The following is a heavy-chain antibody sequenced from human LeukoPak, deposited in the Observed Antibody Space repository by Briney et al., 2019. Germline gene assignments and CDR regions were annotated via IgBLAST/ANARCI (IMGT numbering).Heavy chain of an antibody. CDR1: GGSISSGDYY. V-gene: IGHV4-30-4*01. J-gene: IGHJ5*02. CDR3: ARADSSGSNWFDP. D-gene: IGHD3-22*01. Sequence: SQTLSLTCTVSGGSISSGDYYWSWIRQPPGKGLEWIGYIYYSGSTYYNPSLKSRVTISVDTSKNQFSLKLSSVTAADTAVYYCARADSSGSNWFDPWGQGTLVTVSS. CDR2: IYYSGST.